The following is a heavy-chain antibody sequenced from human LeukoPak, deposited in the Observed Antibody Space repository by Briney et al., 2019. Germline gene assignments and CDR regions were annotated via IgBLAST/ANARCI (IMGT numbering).Heavy chain of an antibody. CDR1: GFTFSSYS. D-gene: IGHD3-3*01. CDR2: ISSSSSYI. CDR3: ATGRDYDFWSGYDNPKAKFY. Sequence: GGSLRLSCAASGFTFSSYSMNWVRQAPGKGLEWVSSISSSSSYIYYADSVKGRFTISRDNAKNSLYLQMNSLRAEDTAVYYCATGRDYDFWSGYDNPKAKFYRGQGTLVTVSS. V-gene: IGHV3-21*01. J-gene: IGHJ4*02.